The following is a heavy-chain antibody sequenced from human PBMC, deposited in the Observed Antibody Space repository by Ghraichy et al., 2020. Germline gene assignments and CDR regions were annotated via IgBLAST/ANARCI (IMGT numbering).Heavy chain of an antibody. CDR3: ARDKDTAKGAGVDY. CDR2: ISSSSSYI. V-gene: IGHV3-21*01. Sequence: LSLTCAASGFTFSSYSMNWVRQAPGKGLEWVSSISSSSSYIYYADSVKGRFTISRDNAKNSLYLQMNSLRAEDTAVYYCARDKDTAKGAGVDYWGQGTLVTVSS. D-gene: IGHD5-18*01. J-gene: IGHJ4*02. CDR1: GFTFSSYS.